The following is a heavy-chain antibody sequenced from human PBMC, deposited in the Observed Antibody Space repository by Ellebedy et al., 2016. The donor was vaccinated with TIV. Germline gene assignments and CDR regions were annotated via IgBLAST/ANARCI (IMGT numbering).Heavy chain of an antibody. CDR3: AVVVPAASFFDP. J-gene: IGHJ5*02. Sequence: MPSETLSLTCAVYGGSFSGYYWSWIRQPPGKGLEWIGEINHSGSTNYNPSLKSRVTISVDTSKNQFSLKLSSVTAADTAVYYCAVVVPAASFFDPWGQGTLVTVSS. V-gene: IGHV4-34*01. CDR2: INHSGST. CDR1: GGSFSGYY. D-gene: IGHD2-2*01.